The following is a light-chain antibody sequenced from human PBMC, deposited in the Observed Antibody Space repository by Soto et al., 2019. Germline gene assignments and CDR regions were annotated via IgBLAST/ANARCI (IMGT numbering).Light chain of an antibody. V-gene: IGKV3-15*01. J-gene: IGKJ2*01. Sequence: EIVMTQSPATLSVSPGERATLCCGASQSVSSSLAWYQQKPGRAPRLLIYGVSTRATGVPARFSGSGSGTEFTLTISSLQSEDFAVYYCQQYHNWPPFTFGQGTKVDIK. CDR2: GVS. CDR1: QSVSSS. CDR3: QQYHNWPPFT.